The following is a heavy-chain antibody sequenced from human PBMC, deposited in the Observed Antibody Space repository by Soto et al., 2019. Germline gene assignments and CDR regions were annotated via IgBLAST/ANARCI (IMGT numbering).Heavy chain of an antibody. CDR1: GFTFDDYT. D-gene: IGHD6-6*01. CDR2: ILWDGGST. V-gene: IGHV3-43*01. Sequence: AGSLRLSCAVSGFTFDDYTIHWVRQAAGKGLEWVSLILWDGGSTYHADSVEGRFTISRHNSKNSLYLQINSVRTEGTALYYRAKGPQRSSEKYYYYGMDVWGQGTTVTGSS. CDR3: AKGPQRSSEKYYYYGMDV. J-gene: IGHJ6*02.